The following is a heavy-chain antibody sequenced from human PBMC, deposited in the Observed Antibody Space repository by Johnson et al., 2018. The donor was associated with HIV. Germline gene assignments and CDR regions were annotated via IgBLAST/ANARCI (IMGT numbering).Heavy chain of an antibody. D-gene: IGHD6-19*01. V-gene: IGHV3-49*04. Sequence: VQLVESGGGLAKPAWSPRLSCAASQFTFSTYYMNCVRQAPGKGLEWVGFIRSKAYGGTTKYAASVKGRFTISRDDSKSIAYLQMNSLKTEDTAVYYCTREGTSIAVAEDAFDIWGQGTMVTVSS. CDR1: QFTFSTYY. J-gene: IGHJ3*02. CDR3: TREGTSIAVAEDAFDI. CDR2: IRSKAYGGTT.